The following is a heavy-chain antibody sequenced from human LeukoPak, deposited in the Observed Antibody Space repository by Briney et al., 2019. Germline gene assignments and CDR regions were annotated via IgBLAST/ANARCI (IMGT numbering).Heavy chain of an antibody. Sequence: SVKVSCMASGGTFSSYAISWVRQAPGQGLEWMGRIIPIFGIANYAQKFQGRVTITADKSTSTAYMELSSLRSEDTAVYYCAGETFAITMVRGVIPHYWGQGTLVTVSS. CDR3: AGETFAITMVRGVIPHY. J-gene: IGHJ4*02. V-gene: IGHV1-69*04. CDR2: IIPIFGIA. D-gene: IGHD3-10*01. CDR1: GGTFSSYA.